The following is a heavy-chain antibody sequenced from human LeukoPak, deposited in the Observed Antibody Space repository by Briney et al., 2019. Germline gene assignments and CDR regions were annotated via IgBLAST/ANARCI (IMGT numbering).Heavy chain of an antibody. Sequence: HAGGSLRLSCVASGLTFSSYAMSWVRQAPGKGLEWVSAISGSGGSTHYADSVKGRFTISRDNTKNSLYLQMNSLRAEDTAVFYCARDQYDTWSRRGNFDSWGQGTLVIVSS. D-gene: IGHD3-3*01. J-gene: IGHJ4*02. CDR3: ARDQYDTWSRRGNFDS. V-gene: IGHV3-23*01. CDR1: GLTFSSYA. CDR2: ISGSGGST.